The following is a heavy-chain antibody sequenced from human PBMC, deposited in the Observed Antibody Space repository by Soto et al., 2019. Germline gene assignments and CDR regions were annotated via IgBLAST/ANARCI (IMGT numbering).Heavy chain of an antibody. CDR3: ASSHDSSTPGYYYYGMDV. J-gene: IGHJ6*02. CDR1: GGSFSGYY. CDR2: INHSGST. Sequence: SETLSLTCAVYGGSFSGYYWSWIRQPPGKGLEWIGEINHSGSTNYNPSLKSRVTISVDTSKNQFSLKLSSVTAADTAVYYCASSHDSSTPGYYYYGMDVWGQGTTVTVSS. V-gene: IGHV4-34*01. D-gene: IGHD5-18*01.